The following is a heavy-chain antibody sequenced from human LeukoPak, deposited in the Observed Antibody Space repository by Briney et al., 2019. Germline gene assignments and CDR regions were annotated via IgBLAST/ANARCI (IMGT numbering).Heavy chain of an antibody. CDR3: ARVGSPSVAGVFDY. V-gene: IGHV4-59*12. J-gene: IGHJ4*02. D-gene: IGHD2-15*01. CDR2: IYYSGST. Sequence: PSETLSLTCTVSGGSISSYYWSWIRQPPGKGLEWIGYIYYSGSTNYNPSLKSRVTISVDTSKNQFSLKLSSVTAADTAVYYCARVGSPSVAGVFDYWGQGTLVTVSS. CDR1: GGSISSYY.